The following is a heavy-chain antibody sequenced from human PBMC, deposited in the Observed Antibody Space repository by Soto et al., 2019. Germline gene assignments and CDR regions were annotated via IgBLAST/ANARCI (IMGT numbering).Heavy chain of an antibody. CDR3: AADKPLVRGIYYYGMDV. J-gene: IGHJ6*02. V-gene: IGHV1-58*02. CDR2: IVVGSGDT. D-gene: IGHD3-10*01. CDR1: GFTFTSSA. Sequence: QMQLVQSGPEVKKPGTSVKVSCKASGFTFTSSAMQWVRQARGQRLEWIGWIVVGSGDTNYAQKFHGRVTITRDMSTSTAYMELSSLRSEDTAVYYCAADKPLVRGIYYYGMDVWGQGTTVTVSS.